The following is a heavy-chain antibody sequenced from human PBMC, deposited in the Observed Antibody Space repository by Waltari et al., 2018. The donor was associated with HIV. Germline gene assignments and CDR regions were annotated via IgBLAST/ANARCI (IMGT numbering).Heavy chain of an antibody. CDR3: ARHSDSRLVGADYYYGMDV. J-gene: IGHJ6*02. Sequence: QLQLQESGPGLVKPSETLSLTCTVSGGSISSSSYYWGWIRQPPGKGLEWIGSIYYSGSTYYNPSLKSRVTISVDTSKNQFSLKLSSVTAADTAVYYCARHSDSRLVGADYYYGMDVWGQGTTVTVSS. CDR2: IYYSGST. D-gene: IGHD1-26*01. CDR1: GGSISSSSYY. V-gene: IGHV4-39*01.